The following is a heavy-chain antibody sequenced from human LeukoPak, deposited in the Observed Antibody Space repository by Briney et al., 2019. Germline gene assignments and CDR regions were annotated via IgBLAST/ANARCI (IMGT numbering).Heavy chain of an antibody. CDR3: ARQRSHSSSFDP. Sequence: SETLSLTCTVSGGSISGYYWSWIRQPPGKGLEWIDDIYTSGRTNYNPSLKSRFTISVDTSKMQYSLKLCSVAAADTAVYYCARQRSHSSSFDPWGQGTLVTVSS. D-gene: IGHD6-13*01. J-gene: IGHJ5*02. CDR2: IYTSGRT. CDR1: GGSISGYY. V-gene: IGHV4-4*09.